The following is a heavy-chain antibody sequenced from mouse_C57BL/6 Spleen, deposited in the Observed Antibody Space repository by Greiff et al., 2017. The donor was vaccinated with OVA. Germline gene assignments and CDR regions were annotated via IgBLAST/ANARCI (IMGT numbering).Heavy chain of an antibody. D-gene: IGHD2-3*01. V-gene: IGHV14-3*01. Sequence: EVKLQESVAELVRPGASVKLSCTASGFNIKNTYMHWVKQRPEQGLEWIGRIDPANGNTKYAPKFQGKATITADTSSNTAYLQLSSLTSEDTAIYYCARGYDGYYDLAWFAYWGQGTLVTVSA. CDR2: IDPANGNT. J-gene: IGHJ3*01. CDR1: GFNIKNTY. CDR3: ARGYDGYYDLAWFAY.